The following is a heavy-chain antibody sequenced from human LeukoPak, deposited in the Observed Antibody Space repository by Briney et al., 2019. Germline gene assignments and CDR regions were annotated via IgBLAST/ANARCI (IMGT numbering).Heavy chain of an antibody. Sequence: GGSLRLSCAASAFTFSNYAMHWVRQAPGQGLEWMGWINPNSGGTNYAQKFQGRVTMTRDTSISTAYMELSRLRSDDTAVYYCARATSGYYDYFDYWGQGTLVTVSS. CDR1: AFTFSNYA. CDR3: ARATSGYYDYFDY. V-gene: IGHV1-2*02. D-gene: IGHD3-22*01. CDR2: INPNSGGT. J-gene: IGHJ4*02.